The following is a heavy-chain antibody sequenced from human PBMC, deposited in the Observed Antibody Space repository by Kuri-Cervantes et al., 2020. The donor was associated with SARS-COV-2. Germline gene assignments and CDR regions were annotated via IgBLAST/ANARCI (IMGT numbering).Heavy chain of an antibody. Sequence: LSLTCAASGFTVSGNYMSWVRQAPEKGLEWLSVIYTGDKTYYADSVKGRFTISRDNSKNPVYLQMNSLRAEDTAVYYCARDLGGVSGPFDYWGQGTLVTVSS. CDR2: IYTGDKT. CDR1: GFTVSGNY. V-gene: IGHV3-53*01. J-gene: IGHJ4*02. D-gene: IGHD3-16*01. CDR3: ARDLGGVSGPFDY.